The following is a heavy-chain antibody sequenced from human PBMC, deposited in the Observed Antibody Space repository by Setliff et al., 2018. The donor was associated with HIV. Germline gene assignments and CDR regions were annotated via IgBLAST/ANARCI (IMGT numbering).Heavy chain of an antibody. CDR3: ARGGLGVVGAIDY. V-gene: IGHV4-4*07. Sequence: SETLSLTCTVSGGSISSYYWSWVRQPAGKGLEWIGRFYTSGSTNYNRSLKSRVTISVDTSKNQFSLNLSSVTAADTAAYYCARGGLGVVGAIDYWSQGTLVTVSS. J-gene: IGHJ4*02. CDR1: GGSISSYY. D-gene: IGHD2-15*01. CDR2: FYTSGST.